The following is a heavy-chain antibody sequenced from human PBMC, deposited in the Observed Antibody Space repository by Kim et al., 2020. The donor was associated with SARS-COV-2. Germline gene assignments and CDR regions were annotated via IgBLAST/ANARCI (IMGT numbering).Heavy chain of an antibody. Sequence: GGSLRLSCAASGFTFSSYAMSWVRQAPGKGLEWVSAISGSGGSTYYADSVKGRFTISRDNSKNTLYLQMNSLRAEDTAVYFCAKRAGPTRYYDILTGYYMGYFDYCGQGTLVTVSS. CDR2: ISGSGGST. D-gene: IGHD3-9*01. CDR3: AKRAGPTRYYDILTGYYMGYFDY. V-gene: IGHV3-23*01. CDR1: GFTFSSYA. J-gene: IGHJ4*02.